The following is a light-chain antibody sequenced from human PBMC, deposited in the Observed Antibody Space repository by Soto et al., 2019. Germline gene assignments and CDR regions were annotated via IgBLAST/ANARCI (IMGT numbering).Light chain of an antibody. J-gene: IGKJ5*01. CDR2: DVS. CDR1: QSVSES. V-gene: IGKV3-11*01. CDR3: QQRSDWLPIT. Sequence: EIVLTQSPATLSLSPGERATLSCRASQSVSESLAWYQQKPGQAPRLLIYDVSYRATGIPVRFSGSGSGTDFTLTISSLEPEDFAVYYCQQRSDWLPITFGQGIRLEI.